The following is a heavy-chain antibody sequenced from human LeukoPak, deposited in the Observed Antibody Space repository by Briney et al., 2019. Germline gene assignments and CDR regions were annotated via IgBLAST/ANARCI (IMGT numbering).Heavy chain of an antibody. J-gene: IGHJ4*02. V-gene: IGHV1-24*01. CDR3: ATSYGDYVLFDY. CDR2: FDPEDGET. D-gene: IGHD4-17*01. Sequence: ASVKVSCKVSGHTLTELSMHWVRQAPGKGLEWMGGFDPEDGETIYAQKFQGRVTMTEDTSTDTAYMELSNLRSEDTAVYYCATSYGDYVLFDYWGQGTLVTASS. CDR1: GHTLTELS.